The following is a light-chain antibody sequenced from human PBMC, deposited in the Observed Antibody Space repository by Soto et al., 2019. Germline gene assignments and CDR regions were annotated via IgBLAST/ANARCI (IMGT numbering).Light chain of an antibody. CDR3: TQGTHWPRA. CDR1: KSLVYSDGNTH. J-gene: IGKJ1*01. Sequence: DVVLTQSPLSLPVNFGQPASISCRSSKSLVYSDGNTHLSWFHQRPGQSPRRQIYRVSSRDSGVPDRFSASGSGTDFTLEISRVEAEDVGIYFCTQGTHWPRAFGQGAKVDIK. V-gene: IGKV2-30*01. CDR2: RVS.